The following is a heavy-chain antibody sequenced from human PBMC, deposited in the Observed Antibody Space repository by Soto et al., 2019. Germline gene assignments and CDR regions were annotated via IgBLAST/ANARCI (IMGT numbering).Heavy chain of an antibody. J-gene: IGHJ5*02. D-gene: IGHD3-22*01. CDR2: INHSGST. CDR1: GGSFSGYY. V-gene: IGHV4-34*01. Sequence: QVQLQQWGAGLLKPSETLSLTCAVYGGSFSGYYWSWIRQPPGKGLEWFGEINHSGSTNYNPSLKSRVTISVDTSENQFSLKLSSVIAADTAVYYCARRRHYDCSGYYNGGVPFDPWGQGTLVPVSS. CDR3: ARRRHYDCSGYYNGGVPFDP.